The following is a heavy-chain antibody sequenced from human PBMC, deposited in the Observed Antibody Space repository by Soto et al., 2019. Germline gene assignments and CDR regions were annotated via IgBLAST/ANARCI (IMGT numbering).Heavy chain of an antibody. CDR3: ARQQLLPYYYSLDV. Sequence: ASETLSLTCTVSGGSISGYYWSWIRQPPGKGLEYIGYIYYRGSTNYNPSLKSRVTMSVDTSRNLFSLKVNSVTAADTAVDYCARQQLLPYYYSLDVWGQGTTVTVSS. D-gene: IGHD6-13*01. CDR1: GGSISGYY. CDR2: IYYRGST. V-gene: IGHV4-59*01. J-gene: IGHJ6*02.